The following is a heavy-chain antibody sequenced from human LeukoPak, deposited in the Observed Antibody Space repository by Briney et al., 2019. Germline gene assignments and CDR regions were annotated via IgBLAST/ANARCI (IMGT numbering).Heavy chain of an antibody. J-gene: IGHJ4*02. V-gene: IGHV3-23*01. Sequence: PGGSLRLSCAASGFTFSNYGMNWVRQAPGKGLEWISGIIGSGGITYYADSVKGRFTISRDNSKNTLYLLMNSLRAEDTAVYYCAREQWLDYWGQGTLVTVSS. D-gene: IGHD6-19*01. CDR2: IIGSGGIT. CDR3: AREQWLDY. CDR1: GFTFSNYG.